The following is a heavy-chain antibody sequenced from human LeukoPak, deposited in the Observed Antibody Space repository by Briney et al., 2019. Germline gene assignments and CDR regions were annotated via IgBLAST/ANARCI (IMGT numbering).Heavy chain of an antibody. Sequence: PGGSLRLSCAASGFTFSSYAMSWVRQAPGKGLEWVSAISGSGGSTYYADSVKGRFTISRDNSKNTLYLQMNSLRAEDTAVYYCAKPEEGDCSSTSCYSFEPRAFDPWGQGTLVTVSS. V-gene: IGHV3-23*01. CDR1: GFTFSSYA. CDR2: ISGSGGST. D-gene: IGHD2-2*02. CDR3: AKPEEGDCSSTSCYSFEPRAFDP. J-gene: IGHJ5*02.